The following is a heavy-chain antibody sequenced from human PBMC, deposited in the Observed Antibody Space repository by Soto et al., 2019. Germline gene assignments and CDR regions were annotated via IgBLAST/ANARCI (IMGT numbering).Heavy chain of an antibody. CDR1: GFTFSSYA. J-gene: IGHJ6*02. CDR2: ISGSGGST. Sequence: GVSLRLSCAASGFTFSSYAMSWVRQAPGKGLEWVSAISGSGGSTYYADSVEGRFTISRDNSKNTLYLQMNSLRAEDTAVYYCAKEDYDFWSGYYQSSPPLGMDVWGQGTTVTGSS. V-gene: IGHV3-23*01. D-gene: IGHD3-3*01. CDR3: AKEDYDFWSGYYQSSPPLGMDV.